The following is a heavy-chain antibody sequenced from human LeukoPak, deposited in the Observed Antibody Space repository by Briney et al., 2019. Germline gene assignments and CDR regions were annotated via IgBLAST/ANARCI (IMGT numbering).Heavy chain of an antibody. Sequence: GASVKVSCKASGYTXTGYYMHRVRQAPGQGLEWMGWIKPNNGGTNYAQKFQGRVTMTRDTSISTAYMELSRLRSDDTAVYYCARARGDIVVVPAAIWFDPWGQGTLVTVSS. V-gene: IGHV1-2*02. D-gene: IGHD2-2*01. CDR3: ARARGDIVVVPAAIWFDP. J-gene: IGHJ5*02. CDR2: IKPNNGGT. CDR1: GYTXTGYY.